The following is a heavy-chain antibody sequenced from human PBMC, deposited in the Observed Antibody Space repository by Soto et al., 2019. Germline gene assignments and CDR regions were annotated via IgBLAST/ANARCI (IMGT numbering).Heavy chain of an antibody. CDR3: ARGFRRGYARDFDY. J-gene: IGHJ4*02. CDR1: GGTFSSYA. Sequence: SVKVSCKASGGTFSSYAISWVRQAPGQGLEWMGGIIPIFGTANYAQKFQGRATITADESTSTAYMELSSLRSEDTAVYYCARGFRRGYARDFDYWGQGTLVTVSS. V-gene: IGHV1-69*13. D-gene: IGHD5-12*01. CDR2: IIPIFGTA.